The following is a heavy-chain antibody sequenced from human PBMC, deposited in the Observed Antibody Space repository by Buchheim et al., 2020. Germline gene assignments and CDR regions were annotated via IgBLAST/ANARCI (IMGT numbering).Heavy chain of an antibody. Sequence: QVQLQESGPGLVKPSQTLSLTCTVSGGSISSGGYYWSWIRQHPGKGLECFGYIYHSGSTYYNPSLKSRATISVDTSKNQFSLKVNSVIAADTAVYYCARLSCAGGTCSFDYWGQGTL. CDR2: IYHSGST. J-gene: IGHJ4*02. V-gene: IGHV4-30-4*08. CDR1: GGSISSGGYY. D-gene: IGHD2-15*01. CDR3: ARLSCAGGTCSFDY.